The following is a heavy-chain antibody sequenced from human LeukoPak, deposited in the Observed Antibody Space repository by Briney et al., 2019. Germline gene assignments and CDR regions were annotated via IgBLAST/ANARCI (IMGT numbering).Heavy chain of an antibody. CDR1: GDSISRSTYY. D-gene: IGHD6-25*01. Sequence: SETLSLTCTVSGDSISRSTYYWAWIRQPPGKGLEWIWSFYYGRSPYFNPSLESRATISVDTSKNHFSLKMSSVNAADTAVYYCARSSGTGTFSYWGQGTLVTVSS. CDR3: ARSSGTGTFSY. V-gene: IGHV4-39*02. J-gene: IGHJ4*02. CDR2: FYYGRSP.